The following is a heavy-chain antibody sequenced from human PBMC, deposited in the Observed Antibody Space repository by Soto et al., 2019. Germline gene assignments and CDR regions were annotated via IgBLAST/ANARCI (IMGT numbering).Heavy chain of an antibody. V-gene: IGHV3-74*03. Sequence: EVQLVESGGGLVQPRGSLRLSCAASGFTFSSYWMHWVRQVPGKGLVWVSRIKSDASTIMYADSVKGRFTISRDNAKNTLYLQVNSLRPEDTAVYYCVRGGSANYYGLSDSWGQGTLVTVSS. J-gene: IGHJ4*02. CDR2: IKSDASTI. CDR1: GFTFSSYW. CDR3: VRGGSANYYGLSDS. D-gene: IGHD1-26*01.